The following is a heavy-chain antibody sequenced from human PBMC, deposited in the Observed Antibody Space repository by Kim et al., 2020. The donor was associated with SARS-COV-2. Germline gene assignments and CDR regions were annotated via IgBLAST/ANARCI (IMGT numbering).Heavy chain of an antibody. D-gene: IGHD1-26*01. V-gene: IGHV3-72*01. CDR2: SRDKANSYTT. CDR3: ARSGLSGSYTRLDY. J-gene: IGHJ4*02. Sequence: LSLTCVVSGFTFSDHYMDWVRQAPGKGPEWVGRSRDKANSYTTEYVASVKGRFTISRDDSKNSLYLQMNSLKTEDTAVYYCARSGLSGSYTRLDYWGQGTLVTVSS. CDR1: GFTFSDHY.